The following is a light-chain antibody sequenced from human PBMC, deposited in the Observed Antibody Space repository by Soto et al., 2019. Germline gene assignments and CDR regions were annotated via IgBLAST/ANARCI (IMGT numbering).Light chain of an antibody. V-gene: IGKV3-15*01. Sequence: EIAGAQSIARVSWWPREKVTVSVRVSQSVSNNLVWYQQKPGQAPRLLMYGSSIRATGIPARFSGSGSGTEFPLTISCLLCEDVALYSCQQHTLCPPIAFGQGTRLEIK. CDR2: GSS. CDR1: QSVSNN. CDR3: QQHTLCPPIA. J-gene: IGKJ5*01.